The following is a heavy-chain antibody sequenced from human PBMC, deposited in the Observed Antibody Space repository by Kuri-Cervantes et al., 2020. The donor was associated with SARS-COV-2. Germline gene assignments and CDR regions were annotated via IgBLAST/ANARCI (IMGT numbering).Heavy chain of an antibody. V-gene: IGHV6-1*01. D-gene: IGHD7-27*01. CDR1: GDSVSTNTAA. J-gene: IGHJ4*02. CDR3: ARDGDWGSRAFDY. Sequence: SQTLSLTCGISGDSVSTNTAAWNWIRQSPSRGLEWLGRTYYRSKWYVDYAVPVRSRITINPDTSKNQISLMLSPVTPEDTAVYYCARDGDWGSRAFDYWGQGTLVTVSS. CDR2: TYYRSKWYV.